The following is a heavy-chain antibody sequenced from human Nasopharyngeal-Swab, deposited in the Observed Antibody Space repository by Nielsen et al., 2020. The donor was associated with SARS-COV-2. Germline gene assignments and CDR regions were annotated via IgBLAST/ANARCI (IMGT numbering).Heavy chain of an antibody. D-gene: IGHD6-13*01. J-gene: IGHJ6*02. CDR1: GFTFSSYA. CDR2: IPYDGSKT. CDR3: ARDQGSSWYTYYYYYGMDV. Sequence: GESLKISCAASGFTFSSYAMHWVRQAPGKGLEWVAVIPYDGSKTTYADSVKGRFTISRDNSKNTLYLQMNSLRAEDTAVYYCARDQGSSWYTYYYYYGMDVWGQGTTVTVSS. V-gene: IGHV3-30-3*01.